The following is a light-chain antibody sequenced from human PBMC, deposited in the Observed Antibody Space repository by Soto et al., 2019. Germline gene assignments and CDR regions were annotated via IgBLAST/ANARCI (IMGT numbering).Light chain of an antibody. V-gene: IGLV2-23*01. J-gene: IGLJ2*01. CDR1: SSDVGRYSL. CDR2: QDI. CDR3: CSYAGGTSVV. Sequence: QSALTQPASVSGSLGQSITISCTGTSSDVGRYSLVSWYQQYPGKAPRLMIYQDIERPSGVSNRFSASKSGNTASLTISGLQTGDEADYYCCSYAGGTSVVFGGGTKVTVL.